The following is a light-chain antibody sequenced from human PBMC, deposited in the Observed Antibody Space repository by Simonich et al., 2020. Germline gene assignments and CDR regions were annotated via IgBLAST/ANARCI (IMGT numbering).Light chain of an antibody. CDR1: SSDVGGYNY. V-gene: IGLV2-14*03. J-gene: IGLJ2*01. Sequence: QSALTQPASVSGSPGQSITISCTGTSSDVGGYNYVFWYQHHPGKPPQLNIYDVSNRPVGVSNRFSGSKSGNTASLTISGLQAEDEADYYCSSYTSSSPVVFGGGTKLTVL. CDR2: DVS. CDR3: SSYTSSSPVV.